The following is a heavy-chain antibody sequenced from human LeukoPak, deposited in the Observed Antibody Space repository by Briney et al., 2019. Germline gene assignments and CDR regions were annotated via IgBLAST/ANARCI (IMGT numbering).Heavy chain of an antibody. V-gene: IGHV4-61*02. J-gene: IGHJ6*02. D-gene: IGHD2-2*01. Sequence: PSQTLSLTCTVSGGSISSGSYYWSWIRQPAGKGPEWIGRIYTSGSTNYNPSLKSRVTISVDTSKNQFSLKLSSVTAADTAVYYCAREKVVPAAPYYYYYGMDVWGQGTTVTVSS. CDR2: IYTSGST. CDR3: AREKVVPAAPYYYYYGMDV. CDR1: GGSISSGSYY.